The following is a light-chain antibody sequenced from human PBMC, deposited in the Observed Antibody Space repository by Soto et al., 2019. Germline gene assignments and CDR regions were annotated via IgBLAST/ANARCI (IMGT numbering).Light chain of an antibody. CDR3: MASTHRPYT. J-gene: IGKJ2*01. Sequence: DVVMTQSPLSLPVTLGQPASISCRSSQSLLYTDGNTYLNWFQQRPGQSPRRLIYKVSNRDSGVRDSYSASGSGTDFSLKINRVEPEDDVVYYSMASTHRPYTFGQGTKLEIK. CDR1: QSLLYTDGNTY. CDR2: KVS. V-gene: IGKV2-30*01.